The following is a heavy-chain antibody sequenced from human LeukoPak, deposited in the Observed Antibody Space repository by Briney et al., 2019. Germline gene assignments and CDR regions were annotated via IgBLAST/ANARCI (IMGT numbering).Heavy chain of an antibody. CDR2: INPNSGGT. Sequence: ASVKVSCKASGYTFTSYDINWVRQATGQGLEWMGWINPNSGGTNYAQKFQGWVTMTRDTSISTAYMELSRLRSDDTAVYYCARAVGCGGDCYYFDYWGQRTLVTVSS. D-gene: IGHD2-21*02. V-gene: IGHV1-2*04. J-gene: IGHJ4*02. CDR1: GYTFTSYD. CDR3: ARAVGCGGDCYYFDY.